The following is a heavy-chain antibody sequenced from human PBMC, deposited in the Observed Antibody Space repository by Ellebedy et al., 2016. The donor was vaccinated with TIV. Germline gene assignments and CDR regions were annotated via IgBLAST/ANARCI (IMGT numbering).Heavy chain of an antibody. J-gene: IGHJ4*02. D-gene: IGHD6-6*01. CDR2: IRSKAYGGTT. CDR1: GFTFGDYA. CDR3: GIAARLLY. Sequence: PGGSLRLSCTASGFTFGDYAMSWFRPAPGKGLAWVGFIRSKAYGGTTEYAASVKGRFTISRDDSKSIAYLQMNSLKTEDTAVYYCGIAARLLYWGRGTLVTVSS. V-gene: IGHV3-49*03.